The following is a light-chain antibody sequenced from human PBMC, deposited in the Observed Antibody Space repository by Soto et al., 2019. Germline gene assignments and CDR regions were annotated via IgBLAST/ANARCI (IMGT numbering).Light chain of an antibody. CDR3: SSYAGSNNFV. CDR1: SSDVGYYDY. Sequence: QSVLTQPPSASGFPGQSVTISCTGTSSDVGYYDYVSWYQQHPGKAPKLVIYEVTKRPSGVPDRVSASKSGNTASLTVSGLRAEDEADYYCSSYAGSNNFVFGSGTKLIVL. CDR2: EVT. V-gene: IGLV2-8*01. J-gene: IGLJ1*01.